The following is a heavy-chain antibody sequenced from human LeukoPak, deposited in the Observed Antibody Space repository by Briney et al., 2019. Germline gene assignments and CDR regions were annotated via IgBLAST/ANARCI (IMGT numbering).Heavy chain of an antibody. CDR1: GDSVSSNSAA. Sequence: SQTLSLTCAISGDSVSSNSAAWNWIRQSPSRGLEWLGSTYYMSKWYNDYAVSVKSRITNNPDTSKNQFSLQLNSVTPEDTAVYYCAREAPLIAVAGTYYYYYYGMDVWGQGTTVTVSS. CDR2: TYYMSKWYN. V-gene: IGHV6-1*01. CDR3: AREAPLIAVAGTYYYYYYGMDV. J-gene: IGHJ6*02. D-gene: IGHD6-19*01.